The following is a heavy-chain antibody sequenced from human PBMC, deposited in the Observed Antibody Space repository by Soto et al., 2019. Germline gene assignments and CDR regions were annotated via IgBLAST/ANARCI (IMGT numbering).Heavy chain of an antibody. D-gene: IGHD2-15*01. Sequence: GGSLRLSCAASGFTFSGSAMHWVRQASGKGLEWVGRIRSKANSYATAYAASVKGRFTISRDDSKNTAYLQMNSLKTEDTAVYYCTSIPDIVVVVAARLQYFQHWGQGTLVTVSS. CDR3: TSIPDIVVVVAARLQYFQH. CDR1: GFTFSGSA. CDR2: IRSKANSYAT. J-gene: IGHJ1*01. V-gene: IGHV3-73*01.